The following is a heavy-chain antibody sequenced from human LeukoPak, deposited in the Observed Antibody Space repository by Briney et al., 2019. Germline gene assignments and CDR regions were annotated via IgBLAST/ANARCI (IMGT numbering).Heavy chain of an antibody. Sequence: ASVKVSCKVSGYTLTELSMHWVRQAPGKGLEWMGGFDPEDGETIYAQKFQGRVTMTEDTSTDTAYMELSSLRSEDKAVYYCARRGVSRCTNGVCPYYYYYYMDVWGKGTTVTVSS. CDR3: ARRGVSRCTNGVCPYYYYYYMDV. CDR1: GYTLTELS. CDR2: FDPEDGET. D-gene: IGHD2-8*01. V-gene: IGHV1-24*01. J-gene: IGHJ6*03.